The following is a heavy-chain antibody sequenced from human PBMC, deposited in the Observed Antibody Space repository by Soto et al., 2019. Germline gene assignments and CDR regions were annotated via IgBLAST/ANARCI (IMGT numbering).Heavy chain of an antibody. CDR2: INWSGSST. V-gene: IGHV3-20*04. D-gene: IGHD6-19*01. Sequence: EVQLVESGGGVVRPGGSLRLSWAASGFTFEVHGMTWVRQVPGKGLEWVAEINWSGSSTSYADSVKGRFTISRDNAKNSLYLQMNSLRAEDTALYFCARDGGVAVAVDASDIWGQGTMVTVSS. CDR1: GFTFEVHG. J-gene: IGHJ3*02. CDR3: ARDGGVAVAVDASDI.